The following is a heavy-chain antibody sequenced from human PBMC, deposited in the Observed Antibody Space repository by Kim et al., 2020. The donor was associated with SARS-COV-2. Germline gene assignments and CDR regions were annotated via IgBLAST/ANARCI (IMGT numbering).Heavy chain of an antibody. J-gene: IGHJ4*02. CDR2: LDPDSGDT. D-gene: IGHD5-18*01. Sequence: ASVKVSCKTSGYTFTSAYTFTRYYMHWVRQAPGQGLEWMGWLDPDSGDTKYAQKFQGRVTMTRDTSISTAYMDLSSLRSDDTAVYYCATRGYSNGVYFDYWGQGPPVTVSS. CDR1: GYTFTSAYTFTRYY. CDR3: ATRGYSNGVYFDY. V-gene: IGHV1-2*02.